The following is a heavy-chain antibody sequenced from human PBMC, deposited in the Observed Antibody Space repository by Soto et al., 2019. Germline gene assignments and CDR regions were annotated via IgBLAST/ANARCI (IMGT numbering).Heavy chain of an antibody. Sequence: GGSLRLSCAASGFTFSSYGMHWVRQAPGKGLEWVAVIWYDGSNKYFADSVKGRFTISRDNSKNPLYLQMSSLRAEDRAVYYCAGDVLIVSVAVTVGIDYWGQGTLVTVSS. CDR1: GFTFSSYG. J-gene: IGHJ4*02. D-gene: IGHD6-19*01. V-gene: IGHV3-33*01. CDR2: IWYDGSNK. CDR3: AGDVLIVSVAVTVGIDY.